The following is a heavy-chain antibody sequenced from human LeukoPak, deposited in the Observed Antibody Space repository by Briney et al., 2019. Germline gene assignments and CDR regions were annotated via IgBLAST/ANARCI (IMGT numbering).Heavy chain of an antibody. J-gene: IGHJ4*02. CDR3: ARDGRSDYYYDSSGNFDY. V-gene: IGHV4-39*07. CDR2: VHYSGST. CDR1: GGSISSNSYY. Sequence: SETLSLTCTVSGGSISSNSYYWGWIRQPPRKGLEWIGSVHYSGSTYYNPSLKSRVTISVDTSKNQFSLKLSSVTAADTAVYYCARDGRSDYYYDSSGNFDYWGQGTLVTVSS. D-gene: IGHD3-22*01.